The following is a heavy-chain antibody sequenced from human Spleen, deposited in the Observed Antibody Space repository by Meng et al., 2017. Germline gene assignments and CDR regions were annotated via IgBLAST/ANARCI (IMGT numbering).Heavy chain of an antibody. D-gene: IGHD4-17*01. CDR2: IYYSGST. CDR1: GDSIRSGGYY. V-gene: IGHV4-31*01. Sequence: VRRQGSGPGLAEPAQTLALTCSVSGDSIRSGGYYWSWVRQHAGKGLEWTGYIYYSGSTYYIPALKSLVIISLQLSSVTAADTAVYFCARGGVTTVTSFDSWGQGTLVTVSS. CDR3: ARGGVTTVTSFDS. J-gene: IGHJ4*02.